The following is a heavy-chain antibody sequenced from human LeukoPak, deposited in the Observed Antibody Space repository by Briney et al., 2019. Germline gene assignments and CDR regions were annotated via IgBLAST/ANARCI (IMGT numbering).Heavy chain of an antibody. CDR2: IWYDGSNK. CDR3: ARGGPGYYLDY. Sequence: GSLRLSCAASGFTFSTYDMHWVRQAPGKGLEWVAVIWYDGSNKDCADSVKGRFTISRENAKNSLYLQMNILKAGDTAVYYCARGGPGYYLDYWGQGTLVTVSP. V-gene: IGHV3-33*01. J-gene: IGHJ4*02. CDR1: GFTFSTYD.